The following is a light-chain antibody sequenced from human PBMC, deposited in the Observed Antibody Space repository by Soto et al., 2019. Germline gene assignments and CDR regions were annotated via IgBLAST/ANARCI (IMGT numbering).Light chain of an antibody. CDR2: LGS. CDR3: IQALQVPWT. Sequence: DIVMTQSPLSLPVTPGEPASISCRSSQSLLHSNGFNYLDWYLQKPGQSPQLLISLGSNRASGVPDRFSGSGSGTDFTLKISRVEAEDVWTYYCIQALQVPWTFGQGTKVDIK. V-gene: IGKV2-28*01. CDR1: QSLLHSNGFNY. J-gene: IGKJ1*01.